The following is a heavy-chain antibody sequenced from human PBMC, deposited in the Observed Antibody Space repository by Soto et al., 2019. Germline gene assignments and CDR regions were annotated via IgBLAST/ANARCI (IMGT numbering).Heavy chain of an antibody. CDR3: AKDHIGVIPLYYFDY. V-gene: IGHV3-23*01. Sequence: EVQLLESGGGLVQPGGSLRLSCAASGFTFSSYVMSWVRQAPGKGLEWVSAISGSGGSTYYADSVKGRFTISRDNSKNTLYLQMNSLSAEDTAVYYCAKDHIGVIPLYYFDYWGQGTLVTVSS. J-gene: IGHJ4*02. CDR2: ISGSGGST. D-gene: IGHD2-21*01. CDR1: GFTFSSYV.